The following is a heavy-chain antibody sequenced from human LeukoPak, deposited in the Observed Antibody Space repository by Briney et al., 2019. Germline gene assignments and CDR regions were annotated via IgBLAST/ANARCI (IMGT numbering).Heavy chain of an antibody. J-gene: IGHJ4*02. CDR3: ARLDPYYYDSSGNPGGYFDY. CDR2: MYTSGST. V-gene: IGHV4-4*07. CDR1: GGSISSYY. Sequence: SETLSLTCTVSGGSISSYYWSWIRQPAGKGLEYIGRMYTSGSTNYNPSLKSRVTMSVDTSKNQFSLKLSSVTAADTAIYYCARLDPYYYDSSGNPGGYFDYWGQGTRVTVSS. D-gene: IGHD3-22*01.